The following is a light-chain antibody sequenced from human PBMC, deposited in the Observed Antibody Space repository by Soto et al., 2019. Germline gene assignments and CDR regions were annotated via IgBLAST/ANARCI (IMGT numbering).Light chain of an antibody. Sequence: DLPMTQSPSSLSASVGDRVTITCQASQDIDNYVNWYQQKPGKAPKLLIHAASNLETGVPSRFSGSGSGTAFSFTISSLQPEDLATYYCQQYDSLVTFGQGTRLEMK. CDR1: QDIDNY. CDR2: AAS. V-gene: IGKV1-33*01. CDR3: QQYDSLVT. J-gene: IGKJ5*01.